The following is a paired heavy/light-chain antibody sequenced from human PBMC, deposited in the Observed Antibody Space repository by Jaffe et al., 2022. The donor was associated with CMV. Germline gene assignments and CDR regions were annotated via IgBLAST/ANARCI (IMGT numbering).Heavy chain of an antibody. Sequence: QVQLLESGPGLLRPSETLSLTCTVSGGSLNSFYWSWIRQPPGKGLEWIGYIYYTGSSDYNPSLRSRVTISVDTSKNQFSLKLSSVTAADTAVYYCARRTDYYYMDVWGKGTTVTVSS. CDR1: GGSLNSFY. D-gene: IGHD2-2*01. CDR3: ARRTDYYYMDV. CDR2: IYYTGSS. V-gene: IGHV4-59*08. J-gene: IGHJ6*03.
Light chain of an antibody. J-gene: IGKJ4*01. Sequence: DIQMTQSPSTLSASVGDRVTISCRASHRITSWLAWYQQKPGKAPKLLIYKASSLENGVPSRFSGSGSGTEFTLTISSLQPDDFATYYCQQYNLYPPTFGGGTKVEIK. CDR2: KAS. CDR3: QQYNLYPPT. V-gene: IGKV1-5*03. CDR1: HRITSW.